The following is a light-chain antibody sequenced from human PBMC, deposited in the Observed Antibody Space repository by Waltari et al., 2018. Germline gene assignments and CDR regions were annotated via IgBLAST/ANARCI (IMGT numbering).Light chain of an antibody. CDR3: QQRSNLWT. V-gene: IGKV3-11*01. J-gene: IGKJ1*01. Sequence: ETVLTQSPATLSLSPGERATLSCRASQSISIHLAWYQPKPGQPPRLLIYDESKRTTGIPARFSCSGSGTDFTLTISSLEPEDFAVYYCQQRSNLWTFGQGTKVEIK. CDR1: QSISIH. CDR2: DES.